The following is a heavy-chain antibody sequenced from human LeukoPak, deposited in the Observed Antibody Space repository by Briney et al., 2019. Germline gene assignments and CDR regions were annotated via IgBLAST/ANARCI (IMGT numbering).Heavy chain of an antibody. CDR1: GFDFSSDS. CDR2: ISSTSGFI. Sequence: GGSLRLSCAASGFDFSSDSMNWVRQAPGKGLEWVSSISSTSGFISYADSLKGRFTISRDNAKSTVYLEMNSLTAEDTALYYCARVHSDYGPDYIDLRGQGTPVTVSS. D-gene: IGHD5-12*01. J-gene: IGHJ4*02. CDR3: ARVHSDYGPDYIDL. V-gene: IGHV3-21*06.